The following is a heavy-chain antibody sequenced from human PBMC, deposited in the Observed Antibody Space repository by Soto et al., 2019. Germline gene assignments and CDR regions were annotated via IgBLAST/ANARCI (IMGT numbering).Heavy chain of an antibody. CDR2: ISAYNGNT. V-gene: IGHV1-18*01. CDR3: ARSHGDYACY. D-gene: IGHD4-17*01. J-gene: IGHJ4*02. CDR1: GYTFSNYG. Sequence: QVQLVQSGAEVKRPGASVRVSCKASGYTFSNYGVTWVRQAPGQGLEWMGWISAYNGNTNIAQKFQGRITMTTDTSTSTAYMELRSLRSDDTTVYYCARSHGDYACYWGQGTLVTVSS.